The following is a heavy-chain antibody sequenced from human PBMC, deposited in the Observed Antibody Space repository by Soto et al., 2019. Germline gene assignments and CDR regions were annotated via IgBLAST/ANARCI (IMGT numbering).Heavy chain of an antibody. J-gene: IGHJ6*02. Sequence: QVQLVESGGGVVQPGRSLRLSCAASGFTFSSYGMHWVRQAPGKGLEWVAVISYDGSNKYYADSVKGRFTISRDNSKNTLYLQLNSRRAEATAGSYCAKSVHYDFWRSSGMDVGGQGTTVTGSS. CDR1: GFTFSSYG. D-gene: IGHD3-3*01. V-gene: IGHV3-30*18. CDR2: ISYDGSNK. CDR3: AKSVHYDFWRSSGMDV.